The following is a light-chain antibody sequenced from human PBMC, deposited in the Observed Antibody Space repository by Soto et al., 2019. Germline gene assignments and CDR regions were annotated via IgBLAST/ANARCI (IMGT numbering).Light chain of an antibody. CDR1: HGIGDL. Sequence: DIQMTQSPSTLSASVGDRVTITCRASHGIGDLLAWYQQKPGKAPKLLIQRASRLETGVPSRFSGGGSGTEFTLTISSLQPDDFATYFCQQYISFSLTFGQGTKVDIK. CDR3: QQYISFSLT. V-gene: IGKV1-5*03. CDR2: RAS. J-gene: IGKJ1*01.